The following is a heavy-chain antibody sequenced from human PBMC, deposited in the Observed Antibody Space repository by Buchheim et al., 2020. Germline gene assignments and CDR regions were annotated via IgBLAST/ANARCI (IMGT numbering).Heavy chain of an antibody. CDR2: INHSGST. D-gene: IGHD2-15*01. J-gene: IGHJ4*02. CDR3: ARAPQSEVVAATNPSATDY. V-gene: IGHV4-34*01. Sequence: QVQLQQWGAGLLKPSETLSLTCAVYGGSFSGYYWSWIRQPPGKGLEWIGEINHSGSTNYNPSLKSRVTISVDTSKNQFSLKLSSVTAADTAVYYCARAPQSEVVAATNPSATDYWGQGTL. CDR1: GGSFSGYY.